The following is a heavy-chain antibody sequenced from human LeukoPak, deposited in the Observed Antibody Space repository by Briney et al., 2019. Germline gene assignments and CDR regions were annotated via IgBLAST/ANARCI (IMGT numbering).Heavy chain of an antibody. D-gene: IGHD2-15*01. Sequence: GSLRLSCAASGFTFSSYWMSWVRQAPGKGLEWVANIKQDGSEKYYVDSVKGRFTISRDNAKNSLYLQMNSLRAEDTAVYYCARDHQEYCSGGSCTYFDYWGQGTLVTVSS. J-gene: IGHJ4*02. V-gene: IGHV3-7*01. CDR3: ARDHQEYCSGGSCTYFDY. CDR2: IKQDGSEK. CDR1: GFTFSSYW.